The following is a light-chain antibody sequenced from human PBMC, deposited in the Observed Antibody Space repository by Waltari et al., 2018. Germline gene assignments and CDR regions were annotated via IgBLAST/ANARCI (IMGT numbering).Light chain of an antibody. CDR3: CSYAGSSTSYV. CDR2: EVS. J-gene: IGLJ1*01. V-gene: IGLV2-23*02. CDR1: SSDVGSYNL. Sequence: QSALTQPASVSGSPGQSITISCTATSSDVGSYNLVSWYQQHPGKAPKLMIYEVSKRPSGVSNRFSGSKSGNTASLTISGLQAEDEADYYCCSYAGSSTSYVFGTGTKVTVL.